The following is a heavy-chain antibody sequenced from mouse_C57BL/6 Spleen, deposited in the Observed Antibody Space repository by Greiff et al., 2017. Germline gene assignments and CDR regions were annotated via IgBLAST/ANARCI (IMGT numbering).Heavy chain of an antibody. J-gene: IGHJ2*01. CDR2: SSYDGSN. Sequence: VQLKESGPGLVKPSQSLSLTCSVTGYSITSGYYWNWIRQFPGNKLECVGYSSYDGSNNYNPSLKNRFSITRDTSKNHFFLQLNSVTTEDTATYDCARDRGVTTPFDYWGQGTTLTVSS. CDR1: GYSITSGYY. V-gene: IGHV3-6*01. CDR3: ARDRGVTTPFDY. D-gene: IGHD2-2*01.